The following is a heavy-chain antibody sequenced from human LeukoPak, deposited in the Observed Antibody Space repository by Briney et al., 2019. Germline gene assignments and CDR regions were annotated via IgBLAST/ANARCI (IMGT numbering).Heavy chain of an antibody. Sequence: GASVKVSCKASGGTFSSYAISWVRQAPGQGLEWMGGIIPIFGTANCAQKFQGRVTIATDESTSTAYMELSSLRSEDTAVYYCAREGRLGELSLQFDYWGQGTLVTVSS. CDR1: GGTFSSYA. CDR2: IIPIFGTA. CDR3: AREGRLGELSLQFDY. D-gene: IGHD3-16*02. J-gene: IGHJ4*02. V-gene: IGHV1-69*05.